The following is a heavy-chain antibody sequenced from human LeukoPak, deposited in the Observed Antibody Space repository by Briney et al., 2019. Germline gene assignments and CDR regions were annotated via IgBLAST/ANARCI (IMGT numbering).Heavy chain of an antibody. V-gene: IGHV3-53*01. J-gene: IGHJ6*03. CDR3: ASTTRGGTYYYYMDV. CDR2: IYSGGST. Sequence: GGSLRLSCAASGFTVSSSYMTWVRQAPGKGLEWVSVIYSGGSTYYADSVKGRFPVSRDNYKNTLYLQMDSLRAEDTAVYYCASTTRGGTYYYYMDVWGKGTTVTISS. D-gene: IGHD1-1*01. CDR1: GFTVSSSY.